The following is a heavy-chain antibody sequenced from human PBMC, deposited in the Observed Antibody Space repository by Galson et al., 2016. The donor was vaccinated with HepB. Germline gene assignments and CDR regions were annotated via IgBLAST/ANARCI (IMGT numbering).Heavy chain of an antibody. D-gene: IGHD1-26*01. J-gene: IGHJ4*02. V-gene: IGHV2-70*04. CDR1: GFSPPTSGMR. CDR2: IDWDDDK. Sequence: PALVTPPPTLTLTCSFSGFSPPTSGMRVSWLRQPPGKALAWLARIDWDDDKFYSTSLKTRLSISKDTSKNPVVLTMTNMDPVDTATYFCARMGSGNYLFDYWGQGILVTVSS. CDR3: ARMGSGNYLFDY.